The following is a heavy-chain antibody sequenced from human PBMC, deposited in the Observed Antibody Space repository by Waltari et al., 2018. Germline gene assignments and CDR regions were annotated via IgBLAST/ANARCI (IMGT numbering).Heavy chain of an antibody. CDR2: ISYDGGNE. CDR3: AGDINSGYYYFEY. V-gene: IGHV3-30-3*01. J-gene: IGHJ4*02. Sequence: QVHLVESGGGVVQPGRSLRLSCAASGFTFGIYTMHWVRQAPGNGLEWVALISYDGGNEYYADSVRGRFTISRDNSKNTLYLQMNSLRPEDTAVYSCAGDINSGYYYFEYWGQGTPVTVSS. D-gene: IGHD3-22*01. CDR1: GFTFGIYT.